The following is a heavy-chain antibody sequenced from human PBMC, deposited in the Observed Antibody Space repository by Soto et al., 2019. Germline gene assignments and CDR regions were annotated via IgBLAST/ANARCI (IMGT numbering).Heavy chain of an antibody. D-gene: IGHD6-13*01. Sequence: GGSLRLSCAAFGFPFNSYAMTWVRQAPGKGLEWVSTISGSGGTTYYADSVKGRFTISRDNSKNTLCLQMHSLRAEDTAVYYCAKAGSAAGTNYFDPWGQGTLVTVSS. CDR3: AKAGSAAGTNYFDP. J-gene: IGHJ5*02. CDR1: GFPFNSYA. V-gene: IGHV3-23*01. CDR2: ISGSGGTT.